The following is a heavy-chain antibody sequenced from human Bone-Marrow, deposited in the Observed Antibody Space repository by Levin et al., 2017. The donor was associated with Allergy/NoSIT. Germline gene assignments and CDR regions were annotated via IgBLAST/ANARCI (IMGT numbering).Heavy chain of an antibody. Sequence: GESLKISCAASGFTFSSYSMNWVRQAPGKGLEWVSSISSSSSYIYYADSVKGRFTISRDNAKNSLYLQMNSLRAEDTAVYYCAREWGAVAGGLAFDIWGQGTMVTVSS. D-gene: IGHD6-19*01. V-gene: IGHV3-21*01. CDR3: AREWGAVAGGLAFDI. CDR1: GFTFSSYS. CDR2: ISSSSSYI. J-gene: IGHJ3*02.